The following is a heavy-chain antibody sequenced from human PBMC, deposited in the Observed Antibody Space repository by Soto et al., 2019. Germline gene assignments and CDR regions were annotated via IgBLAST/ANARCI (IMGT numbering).Heavy chain of an antibody. CDR1: GYSITSGFY. Sequence: SETLSLTCDVSGYSITSGFYWGWIRQPPGKGLEWIGSIFHSGTTYYNPSLKSRVAISIDTSKNQFSLKLTSVTAADTAVYYCARGWTFDYWGQGTLVTVS. CDR2: IFHSGTT. V-gene: IGHV4-38-2*01. CDR3: ARGWTFDY. D-gene: IGHD2-15*01. J-gene: IGHJ4*02.